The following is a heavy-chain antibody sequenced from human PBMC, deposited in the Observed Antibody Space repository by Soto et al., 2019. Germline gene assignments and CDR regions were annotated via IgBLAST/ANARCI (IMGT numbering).Heavy chain of an antibody. D-gene: IGHD7-27*01. Sequence: SETLSLTCAVSGGSISSTNWWSWVRQSPGKGLEWIGEIYHLGSTDYNPSLRGRVTISVDKSNNQFSLKMRYLTAADTAVYYCAKENWANPDSWGQGTLVTVSS. CDR2: IYHLGST. V-gene: IGHV4-4*02. CDR1: GGSISSTNW. CDR3: AKENWANPDS. J-gene: IGHJ4*02.